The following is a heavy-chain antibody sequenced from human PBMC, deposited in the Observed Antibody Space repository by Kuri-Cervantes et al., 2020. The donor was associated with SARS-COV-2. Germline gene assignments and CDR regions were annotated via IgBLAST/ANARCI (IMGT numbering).Heavy chain of an antibody. Sequence: SETLSLTCTVSGGSISSSNYYWSWIRQPPGKGLEWIGYIYHSGSTYYNPSLKSRVTISVDRSKNQFSLKLSSVTAADTAVYYCARSFSSWYPDYWGQGTLVTVSS. J-gene: IGHJ4*02. CDR1: GGSISSSNYY. D-gene: IGHD6-13*01. CDR3: ARSFSSWYPDY. V-gene: IGHV4-30-2*01. CDR2: IYHSGST.